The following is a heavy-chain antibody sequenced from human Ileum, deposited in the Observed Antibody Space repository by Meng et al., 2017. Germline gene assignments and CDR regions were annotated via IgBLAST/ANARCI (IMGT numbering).Heavy chain of an antibody. CDR3: SRDLSSEWELVG. J-gene: IGHJ4*02. CDR2: INRDGTST. CDR1: GFTFSNYW. Sequence: EVQLVESGGGLVQPGGSLSISCAASGFTFSNYWMHWVRQVPGKGLVWVSRINRDGTSTSYADSLEGRFSISRDNAKNTLYLQMNNLRPEDTAVYYCSRDLSSEWELVGWGQGTLVTVSS. D-gene: IGHD1-26*01. V-gene: IGHV3-74*01.